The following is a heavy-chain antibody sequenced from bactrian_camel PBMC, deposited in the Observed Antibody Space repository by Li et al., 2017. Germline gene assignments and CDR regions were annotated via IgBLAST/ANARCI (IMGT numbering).Heavy chain of an antibody. CDR1: GYTTMPNF. V-gene: IGHV3S10*01. D-gene: IGHD2*01. CDR2: IDVNGRP. J-gene: IGHJ4*01. Sequence: DVQLVESGGDSVTAGGSLTLSCKIFGYTTMPNFEAWFRQTSAQAREGVAVIDVNGRPTYANSVKGRFTISQDNRKITAWLQMNSLKPEDSAMYYCQTDPTPGVPVGSWPCGEPYRGQGTQVTVS. CDR3: QTDPTPGVPVGSWPCGEPY.